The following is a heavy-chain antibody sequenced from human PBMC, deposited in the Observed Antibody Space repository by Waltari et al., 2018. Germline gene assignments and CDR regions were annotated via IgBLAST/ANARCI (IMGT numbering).Heavy chain of an antibody. CDR1: GSACRNNW. Sequence: RLEEYGGGVVEPGGCLRQTGTAAGSACRNNWMSWVRQAPGQGLEWVANIKEDGRKKNYVTSVEGRFTISRDNAKNVVYLQMNNLRVEVSALYYCARDVNEGDLDRWGHGTLVTVSS. CDR3: ARDVNEGDLDR. D-gene: IGHD2-8*01. V-gene: IGHV3-7*03. J-gene: IGHJ5*02. CDR2: IKEDGRKK.